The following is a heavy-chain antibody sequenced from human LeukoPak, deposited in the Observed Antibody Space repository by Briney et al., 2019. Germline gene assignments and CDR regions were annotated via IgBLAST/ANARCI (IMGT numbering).Heavy chain of an antibody. Sequence: GASVKVSCKASGYTFTGYYMHWVRQAPGQGLEWMGWINPNSGGTNYAQKFQGRVTMTRDTSISTAYMELSRLRSDDTAVYYCARDLSYVWGSYRPFDYWGQGTLVTVSS. D-gene: IGHD3-16*02. CDR3: ARDLSYVWGSYRPFDY. V-gene: IGHV1-2*02. CDR1: GYTFTGYY. J-gene: IGHJ4*02. CDR2: INPNSGGT.